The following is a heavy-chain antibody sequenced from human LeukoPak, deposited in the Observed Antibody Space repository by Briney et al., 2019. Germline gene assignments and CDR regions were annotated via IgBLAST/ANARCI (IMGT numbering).Heavy chain of an antibody. CDR2: IYYSGST. Sequence: NPSQTLSLTCTVSGGSISSGGYYWSWIRQHPGKGLEWIGYIYYSGSTYYNPSLKSRVTISVDTSKNQFSLKLSSVTAADTAVYYCARSSTSSDYYGMDVWGQGTTVTVSS. CDR3: ARSSTSSDYYGMDV. J-gene: IGHJ6*02. D-gene: IGHD2-2*01. CDR1: GGSISSGGYY. V-gene: IGHV4-31*03.